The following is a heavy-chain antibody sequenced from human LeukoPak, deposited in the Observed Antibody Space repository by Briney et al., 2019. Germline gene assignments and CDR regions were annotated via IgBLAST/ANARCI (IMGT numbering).Heavy chain of an antibody. CDR2: ISSSGSTI. Sequence: GGSLRLSCAASGFTFSDYYMSWIRQAPGKGLEWVSYISSSGSTIYCADSVKGRFTISRDNAKNSLYLQMNSLRAEDTAVYYCASPFTPYYYDSSVDYWGQGTLVTVSS. J-gene: IGHJ4*02. D-gene: IGHD3-22*01. V-gene: IGHV3-11*01. CDR1: GFTFSDYY. CDR3: ASPFTPYYYDSSVDY.